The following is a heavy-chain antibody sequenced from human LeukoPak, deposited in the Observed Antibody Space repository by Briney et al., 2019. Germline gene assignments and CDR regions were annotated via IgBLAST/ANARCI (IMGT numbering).Heavy chain of an antibody. D-gene: IGHD3-10*01. CDR3: ARYWAATRKLYGSGSYLDY. Sequence: PSETLSLTCAVYGGSFSGYYWSWIRQPPGKGLEWIGEINHSGSTNYNPSLKSRVTISVDTSKNQFSLKLSSVTAADTAVYYCARYWAATRKLYGSGSYLDYWGQGTLVTVSS. V-gene: IGHV4-34*01. CDR1: GGSFSGYY. CDR2: INHSGST. J-gene: IGHJ4*02.